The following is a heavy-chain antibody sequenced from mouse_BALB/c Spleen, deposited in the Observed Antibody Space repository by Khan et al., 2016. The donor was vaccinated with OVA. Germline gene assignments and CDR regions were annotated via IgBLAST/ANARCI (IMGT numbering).Heavy chain of an antibody. CDR3: ASSLVDCYGMEY. D-gene: IGHD2-12*01. CDR2: ISTGAHYT. Sequence: EVELVESGGCVVNPGGSLKASCSASGFTFSSFAMSWVRQTPEKRLEWVATISTGAHYTFYPDSVKGRFTLSIDNARNPLDVQMSRLRSEDTAMYYFASSLVDCYGMEYWGQGTSVAVSS. J-gene: IGHJ4*01. CDR1: GFTFSSFA. V-gene: IGHV5-9-3*01.